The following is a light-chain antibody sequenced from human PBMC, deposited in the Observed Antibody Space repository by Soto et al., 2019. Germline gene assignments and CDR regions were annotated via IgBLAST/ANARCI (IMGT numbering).Light chain of an antibody. Sequence: QSVLTQPPSVSATPGQKVTISCSGSSSNIGNNYVSWYQQLPGTAPKLLIYENNKRASGIPGRFSGSKSGTSATLGVSGLQTGDEGDYYCATRDRSLSAGVFGGGTKLTVL. CDR1: SSNIGNNY. CDR3: ATRDRSLSAGV. J-gene: IGLJ3*02. V-gene: IGLV1-51*02. CDR2: ENN.